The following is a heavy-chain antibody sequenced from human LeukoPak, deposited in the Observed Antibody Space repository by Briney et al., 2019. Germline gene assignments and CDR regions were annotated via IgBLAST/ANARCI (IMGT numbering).Heavy chain of an antibody. V-gene: IGHV4-38-2*02. CDR1: GYSISSGYY. CDR2: IYHSGST. D-gene: IGHD3-22*01. Sequence: SETLSLTCTVSGYSISSGYYWGWIRQPPGQGLEWIGSIYHSGSTYYNPSLKSRVTISVDTSKNQFSLKLSSVTAADTAVYYCARVTDSSGYRSPFDYWGQGTLVTVSS. CDR3: ARVTDSSGYRSPFDY. J-gene: IGHJ4*02.